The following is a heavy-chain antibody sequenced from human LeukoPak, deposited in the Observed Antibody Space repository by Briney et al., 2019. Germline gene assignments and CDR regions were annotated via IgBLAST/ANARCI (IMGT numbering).Heavy chain of an antibody. CDR3: ARDELYNGYYSVKYHYNGMDV. Sequence: ASVKVSCKASGYTFTDYYVHRVRQAPGQGLEWMGRINAKSGDTNAAQRFQGRVTMTRVTSITTAYLELSRLRSDDTAVYYCARDELYNGYYSVKYHYNGMDVWGQGTTVTVSS. J-gene: IGHJ6*02. CDR2: INAKSGDT. CDR1: GYTFTDYY. D-gene: IGHD3-3*01. V-gene: IGHV1-2*06.